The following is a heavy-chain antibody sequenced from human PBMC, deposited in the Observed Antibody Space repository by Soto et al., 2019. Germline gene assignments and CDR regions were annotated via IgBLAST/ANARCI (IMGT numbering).Heavy chain of an antibody. J-gene: IGHJ4*02. CDR3: ARTPRAQMIVLEAATRFDY. Sequence: QVQLVQSGAEVKRPGASLKVSCKASGYTFTTYGFNWVRQAPGQGLEWMGWISPYNGDTNYAQNFQGRVTLTTDTSTNTEYMELRSLTSDETAVYYCARTPRAQMIVLEAATRFDYWGQGTLVTVSS. D-gene: IGHD2-15*01. CDR1: GYTFTTYG. V-gene: IGHV1-18*04. CDR2: ISPYNGDT.